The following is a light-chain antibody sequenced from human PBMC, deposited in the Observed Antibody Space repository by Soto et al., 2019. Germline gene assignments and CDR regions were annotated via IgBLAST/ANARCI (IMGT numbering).Light chain of an antibody. CDR2: EAS. V-gene: IGKV3-11*01. J-gene: IGKJ1*01. CDR1: QSVANF. Sequence: EIVLTQSPATLSLSPGERATLSCRASQSVANFLAWYQQKSGQAPRLLIYEASNRAGGSPARFSGSGSGTDFTLTISSLEPEDFAVYYCRQRSSWPWTFGQGTKVDIK. CDR3: RQRSSWPWT.